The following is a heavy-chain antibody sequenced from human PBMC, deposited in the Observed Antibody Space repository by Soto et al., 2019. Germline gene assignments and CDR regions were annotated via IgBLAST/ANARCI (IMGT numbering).Heavy chain of an antibody. J-gene: IGHJ4*02. CDR1: GFTFSNYA. CDR3: AKVFVGSSPVHYFDY. Sequence: GGSLRLSCAASGFTFSNYAMSWVRQAPGKGLEWVSAISNSGGSTYYADSVKGRFTISRDNSKNTLYLQLNSLRAEDTAVYYCAKVFVGSSPVHYFDYWGQGTLVTVSS. CDR2: ISNSGGST. D-gene: IGHD3-3*01. V-gene: IGHV3-23*01.